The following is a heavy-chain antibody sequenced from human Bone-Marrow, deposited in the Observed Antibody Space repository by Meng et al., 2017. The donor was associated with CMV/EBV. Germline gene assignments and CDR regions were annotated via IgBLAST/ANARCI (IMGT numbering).Heavy chain of an antibody. CDR1: GFTFSSYS. J-gene: IGHJ6*02. D-gene: IGHD2-2*01. Sequence: GESLKISCAASGFTFSSYSMNWVRQAPGKGLEWVSYISSSSSTIYYADSVKGRFTISRDNAKNSLYPQMNSLRAEDTAVYYCARAPEYQLPKGYYYYGMDVWGQGTTVTVSS. V-gene: IGHV3-48*04. CDR2: ISSSSSTI. CDR3: ARAPEYQLPKGYYYYGMDV.